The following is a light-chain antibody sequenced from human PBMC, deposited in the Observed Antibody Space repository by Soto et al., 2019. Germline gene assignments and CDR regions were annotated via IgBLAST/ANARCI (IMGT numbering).Light chain of an antibody. CDR3: SSYTSSSILISV. CDR1: SSDVGGYNY. V-gene: IGLV2-14*01. CDR2: EVS. J-gene: IGLJ1*01. Sequence: QSALTQPASVSGSPGQSITISCTGTSSDVGGYNYVSWYQQHPGKAPKLMIYEVSNRPSGVSNRFSGSKSGNTASLTISGLQAEDEADYYCSSYTSSSILISVFGTGTKVTVL.